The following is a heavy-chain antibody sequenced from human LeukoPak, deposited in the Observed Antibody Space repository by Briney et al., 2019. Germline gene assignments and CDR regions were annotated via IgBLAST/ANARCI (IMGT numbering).Heavy chain of an antibody. CDR3: ARDRASPKAFDI. V-gene: IGHV4-30-4*08. CDR2: IYYSGST. Sequence: PSQTLSLTCTVSGGSISSGDYYWSWIRQPPGKGLEWIGYIYYSGSTYYNPSLKSRVTISVDTSKNQFSLKLSSVTAADTAVYYRARDRASPKAFDIWGQGTMVTVSS. D-gene: IGHD3-10*01. CDR1: GGSISSGDYY. J-gene: IGHJ3*02.